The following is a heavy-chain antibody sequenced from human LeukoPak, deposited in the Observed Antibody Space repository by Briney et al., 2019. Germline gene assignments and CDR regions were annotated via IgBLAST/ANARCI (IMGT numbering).Heavy chain of an antibody. Sequence: PGGSLRLSCATSGFTFDDYGMSWVRQAPGKGLEWVSGINWNGGSTGYVDSVKGRFTISRDNAKNSLYLQMNSLRAEDTALYYCARDGLTHAFDYWGQGTLVTVSS. CDR3: ARDGLTHAFDY. D-gene: IGHD4-23*01. J-gene: IGHJ4*02. CDR1: GFTFDDYG. CDR2: INWNGGST. V-gene: IGHV3-20*04.